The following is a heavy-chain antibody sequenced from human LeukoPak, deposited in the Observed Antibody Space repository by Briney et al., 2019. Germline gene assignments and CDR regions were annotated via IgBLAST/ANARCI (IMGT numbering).Heavy chain of an antibody. D-gene: IGHD5-18*01. CDR1: GFTFSSYA. V-gene: IGHV3-66*01. CDR3: ARAIELSYGPNWFDP. CDR2: IYSGGST. J-gene: IGHJ5*02. Sequence: GGSLRLSCAASGFTFSSYAMSWVRQAPGKGLEWVSVIYSGGSTYYADSVKGRFTISRDNSKNTLYLQMNSLRAEDTAVYYCARAIELSYGPNWFDPWGQGTLVTVST.